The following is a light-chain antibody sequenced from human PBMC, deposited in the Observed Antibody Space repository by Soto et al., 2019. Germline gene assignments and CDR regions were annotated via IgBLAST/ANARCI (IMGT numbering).Light chain of an antibody. CDR3: QQYNNWPPIT. Sequence: EIVMTQSPATLSVSPGERPTLSCRASQSVSIKLAWYQQKPCQAPRLFXYDTSTRATGIPARFSGSGCGTEFTLTISSLQSEDFAVYYCQQYNNWPPITFGQGTRLEIK. V-gene: IGKV3-15*01. J-gene: IGKJ5*01. CDR1: QSVSIK. CDR2: DTS.